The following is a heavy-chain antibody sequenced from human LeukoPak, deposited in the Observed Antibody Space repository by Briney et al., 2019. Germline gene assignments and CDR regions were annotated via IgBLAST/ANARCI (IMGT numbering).Heavy chain of an antibody. Sequence: GGSLRLSCAASGFTFSSYGMHWVRQAPGKGLEWVAVISYDGSNKYYADSVKGRFTISRDNSKNTLYLQMNSLRAEDTAVYYCAKARSDAFDIWGQGTMVTVSS. V-gene: IGHV3-30*18. CDR1: GFTFSSYG. CDR3: AKARSDAFDI. CDR2: ISYDGSNK. J-gene: IGHJ3*02.